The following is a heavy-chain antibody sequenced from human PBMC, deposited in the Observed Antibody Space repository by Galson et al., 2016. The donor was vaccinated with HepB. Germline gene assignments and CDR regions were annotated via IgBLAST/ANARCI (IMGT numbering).Heavy chain of an antibody. V-gene: IGHV3-53*01. CDR2: IYSGGST. J-gene: IGHJ4*02. CDR1: GFTVSSSY. D-gene: IGHD6-19*01. CDR3: ARVEGYSNGWSD. Sequence: SLILSCAASGFTVSSSYMSWVRQAPGKGLEWVSVIYSGGSTYYADSVKGRFTISRDNSKNTLYLQMNSLKAEDTAVYYCARVEGYSNGWSDWGQGTLATVSS.